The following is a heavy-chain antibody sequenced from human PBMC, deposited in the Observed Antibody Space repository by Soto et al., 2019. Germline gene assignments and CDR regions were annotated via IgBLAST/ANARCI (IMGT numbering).Heavy chain of an antibody. Sequence: GEALKISCKGSGYSFTSYWIGWVRQIPWKGLEWMGIIYPGDSDTRYSPSFQGQVTISADKSISTAYLQWSSLKASDTAMYYCARRDYCSCGSCYSGFDPWGQGTLVTVSS. CDR1: GYSFTSYW. J-gene: IGHJ5*02. V-gene: IGHV5-51*01. D-gene: IGHD2-15*01. CDR2: IYPGDSDT. CDR3: ARRDYCSCGSCYSGFDP.